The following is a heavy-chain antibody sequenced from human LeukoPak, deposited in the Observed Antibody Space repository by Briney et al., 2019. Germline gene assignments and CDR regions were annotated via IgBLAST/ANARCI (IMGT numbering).Heavy chain of an antibody. Sequence: PGGSLRLSCAASGFTFSSYAMHWVRQAPGKGLEWVAVISYDGSNKYYADSVKGRFTISRDNSKNTLYLQMNSLRAEDTAVYYCARDRAPYYDFWSGLGFYYYGMDVWGQGTTVTVSS. V-gene: IGHV3-30-3*01. CDR2: ISYDGSNK. D-gene: IGHD3-3*01. J-gene: IGHJ6*02. CDR1: GFTFSSYA. CDR3: ARDRAPYYDFWSGLGFYYYGMDV.